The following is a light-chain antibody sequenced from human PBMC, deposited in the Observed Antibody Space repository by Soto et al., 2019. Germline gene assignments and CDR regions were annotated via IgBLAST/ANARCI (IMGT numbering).Light chain of an antibody. CDR3: PKYNSAPFT. CDR1: HGISNY. CDR2: AAS. J-gene: IGKJ3*01. V-gene: IGKV1-27*01. Sequence: DIQMTQSPSSLSASVGDRVAITCRASHGISNYLAWYKQKPGKVPKLLIYAASTLQSGVPSRCSGSGSGTDFTLTISRLQPEDVATYYCPKYNSAPFTFGPGTKVDIK.